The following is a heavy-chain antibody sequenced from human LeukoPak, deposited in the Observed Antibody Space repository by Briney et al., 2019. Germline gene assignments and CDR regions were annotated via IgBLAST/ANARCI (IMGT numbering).Heavy chain of an antibody. V-gene: IGHV3-33*06. CDR1: GFTFSSHG. J-gene: IGHJ4*02. Sequence: GGSLRLSCAASGFTFSSHGMHWVRQSPGKGLEWVAVIWYDGSNKYYADSVKGRFTISRDNSKNTLYLQMNSPRAEDTAIYYCAKDSSAYSGSYYDYWGQGTLVTVSS. CDR3: AKDSSAYSGSYYDY. D-gene: IGHD1-26*01. CDR2: IWYDGSNK.